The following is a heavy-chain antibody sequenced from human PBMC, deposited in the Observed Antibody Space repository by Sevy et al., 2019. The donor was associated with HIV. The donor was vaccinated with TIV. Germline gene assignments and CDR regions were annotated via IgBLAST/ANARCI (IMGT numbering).Heavy chain of an antibody. CDR2: IKEDGSEK. D-gene: IGHD2-15*01. J-gene: IGHJ4*02. CDR3: AREGQWSHPGDY. CDR1: GFSFSSFW. Sequence: GGSLRLSCAASGFSFSSFWMSWVRQSPGKGLEWVANIKEDGSEKYYVVSVKGRFTISRDNAKNSLYLQMNSLRAEDTAVYYCAREGQWSHPGDYWGQGTLVTVSS. V-gene: IGHV3-7*01.